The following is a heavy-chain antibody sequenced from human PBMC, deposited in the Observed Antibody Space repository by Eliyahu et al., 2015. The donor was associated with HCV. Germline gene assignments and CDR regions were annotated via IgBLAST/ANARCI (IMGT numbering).Heavy chain of an antibody. J-gene: IGHJ4*02. Sequence: EVQLMESGGGLVQPGQSLRLSCTXSGFTFGDYTMTWVRQAPGKGLEWVGFIRSKAYGGTTEYAASVKGRFSISRDDSKGIAYLRMNSLKTEDIGVYYCTRDQTRPRSWYYRDSSGYYYWGQGVLVTVSS. D-gene: IGHD3-22*01. V-gene: IGHV3-49*04. CDR2: IRSKAYGGTT. CDR3: TRDQTRPRSWYYRDSSGYYY. CDR1: GFTFGDYT.